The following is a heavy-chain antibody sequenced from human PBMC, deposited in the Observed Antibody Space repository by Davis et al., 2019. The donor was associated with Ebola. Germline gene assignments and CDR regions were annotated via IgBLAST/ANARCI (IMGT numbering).Heavy chain of an antibody. CDR3: ARQAPPRGWNRGAFDI. V-gene: IGHV4-59*08. Sequence: SETLSLTCSVSGASISSYYWSWIRQPPGKGLEWIGEINHSGSTNYNPSLKSRLTISVDTSKNHFSLNLSSVTAADTAVYYCARQAPPRGWNRGAFDIWGQGTMVTVSS. CDR1: GASISSYY. J-gene: IGHJ3*02. CDR2: INHSGST. D-gene: IGHD1/OR15-1a*01.